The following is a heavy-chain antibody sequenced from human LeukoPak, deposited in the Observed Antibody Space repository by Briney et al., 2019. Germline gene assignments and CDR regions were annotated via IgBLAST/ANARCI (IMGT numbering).Heavy chain of an antibody. CDR3: AKDRHGSGSYPRFDY. CDR1: GFTFSSYA. D-gene: IGHD3-10*01. V-gene: IGHV3-23*01. J-gene: IGHJ4*02. Sequence: GRSLRLSCAASGFTFSSYAMSWVRQAPGKGLEWVSAISGSGGSTYYADSVKGRFTISRDNSKNTLYLQMNSLRAEDTAVYYCAKDRHGSGSYPRFDYWGQGTLVTVSS. CDR2: ISGSGGST.